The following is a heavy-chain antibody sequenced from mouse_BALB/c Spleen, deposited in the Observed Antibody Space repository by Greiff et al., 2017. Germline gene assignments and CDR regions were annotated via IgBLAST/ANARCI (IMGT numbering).Heavy chain of an antibody. J-gene: IGHJ3*01. Sequence: EVHLVESGGGLVKPGGSLKLSCAASGFAFSSYDMSWVRQTPEKRLEWVAYISSGGGSTYYPDTVKGRFTISRDNAKNTLYLQMSSLKSEDTAMYYYARHGDYGYDAWFAYWGQGTLVTVSA. CDR1: GFAFSSYD. CDR3: ARHGDYGYDAWFAY. D-gene: IGHD2-2*01. V-gene: IGHV5-12-1*01. CDR2: ISSGGGST.